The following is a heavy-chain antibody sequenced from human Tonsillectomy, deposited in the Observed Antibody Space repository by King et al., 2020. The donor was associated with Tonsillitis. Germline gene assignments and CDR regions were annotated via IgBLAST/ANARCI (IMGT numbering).Heavy chain of an antibody. CDR3: ARVDYDFWSGYSPFDY. Sequence: QLQESGPGLVMPSETLSLTCTVSGGSISSYYWSWIRQPPGKGLEWIGYIYYSGSTNYNPSLKSRVTISVDTSKNQFSLKLSSVTAADTAVYYCARVDYDFWSGYSPFDYWGQGTLVTVSS. CDR2: IYYSGST. D-gene: IGHD3-3*01. CDR1: GGSISSYY. J-gene: IGHJ4*02. V-gene: IGHV4-59*01.